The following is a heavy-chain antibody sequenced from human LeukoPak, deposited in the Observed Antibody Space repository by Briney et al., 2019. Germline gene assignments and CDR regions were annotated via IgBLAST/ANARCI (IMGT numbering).Heavy chain of an antibody. Sequence: SETLSLTCTVSGGSISSYYWSWLRQPPGKGLEWIGYIYYSGSNNYNPSLKSRANISVDTSTNQISLKLSSVNAADTGVYYCATAAQSSSSWDPAYYYYYMDVWGKGTTVTVSS. CDR3: ATAAQSSSSWDPAYYYYYMDV. J-gene: IGHJ6*03. CDR2: IYYSGSN. V-gene: IGHV4-59*01. CDR1: GGSISSYY. D-gene: IGHD6-13*01.